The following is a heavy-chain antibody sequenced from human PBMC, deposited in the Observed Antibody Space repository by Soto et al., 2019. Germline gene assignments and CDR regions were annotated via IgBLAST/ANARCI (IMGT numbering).Heavy chain of an antibody. CDR1: GGSISSGGYY. CDR2: IYYSGST. CDR3: ARAKGDGYKIDY. Sequence: QVQLQESGPGLVKPSQTLSLPCTVSGGSISSGGYYWSWIRQHPGKGLEWIGYIYYSGSTYYNPSLKSRVTISVDTSKNQFSLKLSSVTAADTAVYYCARAKGDGYKIDYWGQGTLVTVSS. J-gene: IGHJ4*02. V-gene: IGHV4-31*03. D-gene: IGHD5-12*01.